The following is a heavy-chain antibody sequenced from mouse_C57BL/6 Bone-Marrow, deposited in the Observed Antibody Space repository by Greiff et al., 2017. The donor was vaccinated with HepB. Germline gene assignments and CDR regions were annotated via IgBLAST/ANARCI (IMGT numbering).Heavy chain of an antibody. D-gene: IGHD2-1*01. CDR2: ISDGGSYT. CDR1: GFTFSSYA. Sequence: EVQVVESGGGLVKPGGSLKLSCAASGFTFSSYAMSWVRQTPEKRLEWVATISDGGSYTYYPDNVKGRFTISRDNAKNNLYLQMSHLKSEDTAMYYCARRGFYYGNEGFDYWGQGTTLTVSS. CDR3: ARRGFYYGNEGFDY. V-gene: IGHV5-4*01. J-gene: IGHJ2*01.